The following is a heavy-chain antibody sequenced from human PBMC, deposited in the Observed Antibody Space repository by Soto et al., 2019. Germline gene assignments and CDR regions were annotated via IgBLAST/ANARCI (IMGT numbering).Heavy chain of an antibody. CDR2: IANSGANT. Sequence: GGSLRLSCAASGFTFSSYAMSWVRQAPGKGLEWVSGIANSGANTYYADSVKGRFTISRDNSKNTLYLQMNSLRAEDTAVYYCAKYKGGWSYSDYWGQGTLVTVSS. J-gene: IGHJ4*02. CDR3: AKYKGGWSYSDY. V-gene: IGHV3-23*01. D-gene: IGHD6-19*01. CDR1: GFTFSSYA.